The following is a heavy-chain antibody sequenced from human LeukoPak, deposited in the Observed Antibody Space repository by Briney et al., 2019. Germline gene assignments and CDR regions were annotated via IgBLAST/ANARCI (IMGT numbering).Heavy chain of an antibody. D-gene: IGHD6-19*01. V-gene: IGHV3-20*04. Sequence: PGGSLRLSCAASGFTFDDYGISWVRQVPGKGLEWVSGIYWSGGSTGYADSVKGRFTISRDNAKNSLYLQMNSRRADDTALYYCARDGTSSGWSTLGYWGQGNLVTVSS. CDR3: ARDGTSSGWSTLGY. CDR2: IYWSGGST. CDR1: GFTFDDYG. J-gene: IGHJ4*02.